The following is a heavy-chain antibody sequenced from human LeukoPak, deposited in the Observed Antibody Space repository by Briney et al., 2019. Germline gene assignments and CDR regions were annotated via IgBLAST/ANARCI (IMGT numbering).Heavy chain of an antibody. Sequence: SGTLSLTCAVSGGSISSSNWWSWVRQPPGKGLEWIGEIYHSGSTNYNPSLKSRVTISVDKSKNQFSLKLCSVTAADTAVYYCTRRTKYYDSSGYSYDAFDIWGQGTMVTVSS. CDR1: GGSISSSNW. CDR2: IYHSGST. D-gene: IGHD3-22*01. CDR3: TRRTKYYDSSGYSYDAFDI. J-gene: IGHJ3*02. V-gene: IGHV4-4*02.